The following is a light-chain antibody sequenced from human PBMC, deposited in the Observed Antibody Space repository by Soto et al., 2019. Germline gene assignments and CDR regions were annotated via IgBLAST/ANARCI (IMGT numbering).Light chain of an antibody. V-gene: IGKV1-27*01. CDR3: QKYNSAPWT. J-gene: IGKJ1*01. CDR1: KGISNF. CDR2: AAS. Sequence: DIQITQSPSSLSASVGDRVTIICRASKGISNFLAWHQQKPGKVPKLLIYAASTLPSGVPSRFSGSGSGTDFTLTITSLQPEDVATYYCQKYNSAPWTFGQGTKVELK.